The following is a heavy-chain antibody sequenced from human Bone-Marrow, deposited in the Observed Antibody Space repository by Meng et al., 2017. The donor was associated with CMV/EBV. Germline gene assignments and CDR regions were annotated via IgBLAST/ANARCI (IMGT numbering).Heavy chain of an antibody. CDR3: ARDSTRQADYYGMDV. CDR1: GGSFSSYY. J-gene: IGHJ6*02. V-gene: IGHV4-59*01. D-gene: IGHD1-26*01. CDR2: IYYSGST. Sequence: SETLSLTCAVYGGSFSSYYWSWIRQPPGKGLEWIGYIYYSGSTNYNPSLKSRVTISVDTSKNQFSLKLSSVTAADTAVYYCARDSTRQADYYGMDVWGQGTTVTVSS.